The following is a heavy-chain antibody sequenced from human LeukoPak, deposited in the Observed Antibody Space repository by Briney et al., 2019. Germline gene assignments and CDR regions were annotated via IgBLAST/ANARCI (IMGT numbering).Heavy chain of an antibody. D-gene: IGHD1-7*01. J-gene: IGHJ4*02. CDR1: GFTFSSLW. Sequence: GGSLRLSCAASGFTFSSLWMGWLRQAPGKGQEWVANIKPDGSDKYYVESVKGRFTISRDNAKNSLYLQMNSLRVEDTAIYYCARISRRELPCFWGQGTLVTVSS. V-gene: IGHV3-7*03. CDR2: IKPDGSDK. CDR3: ARISRRELPCF.